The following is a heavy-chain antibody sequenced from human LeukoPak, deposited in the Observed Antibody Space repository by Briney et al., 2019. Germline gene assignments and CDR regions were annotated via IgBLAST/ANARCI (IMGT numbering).Heavy chain of an antibody. D-gene: IGHD2-15*01. CDR2: INPNSGGT. J-gene: IGHJ6*02. CDR3: ARDEAASPQPYGMDV. V-gene: IGHV1-2*02. Sequence: ASVKVSCKASGYTFTGYYMHWVRQAPGQGLEWMGWINPNSGGTNYAQKFQGRVTMTRDTTISTAYMELSRLRSDDTAVYYCARDEAASPQPYGMDVWGQGTTVTVSS. CDR1: GYTFTGYY.